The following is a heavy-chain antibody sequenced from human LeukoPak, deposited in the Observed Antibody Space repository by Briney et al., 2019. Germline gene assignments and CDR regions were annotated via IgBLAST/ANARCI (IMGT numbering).Heavy chain of an antibody. D-gene: IGHD6-6*01. CDR2: IIPIFGTA. V-gene: IGHV1-69*06. CDR3: ARVTVREYSSSSYFDY. CDR1: GGTFSSYA. J-gene: IGHJ4*02. Sequence: SVKVSCKASGGTFSSYAISWVRQAPGQGLEWMGGIIPIFGTANYAQKFQGRATITADKSTSTAYMELSSLRSEDTAVYYCARVTVREYSSSSYFDYWGQGTLVTVSS.